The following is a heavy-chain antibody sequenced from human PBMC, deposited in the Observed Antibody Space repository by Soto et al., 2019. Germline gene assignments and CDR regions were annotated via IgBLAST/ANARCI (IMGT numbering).Heavy chain of an antibody. CDR3: ASQGSGSYYSYYYGMDV. J-gene: IGHJ6*02. CDR1: GYSFTSYW. Sequence: GESLKISCKGSGYSFTSYWISWVRQMPGKGLEWMGRIDPSDSYTNYSPSFQGHVTISADKSISTAYLQWSSLKASDTAMYYCASQGSGSYYSYYYGMDVWGQGTTVTVS. CDR2: IDPSDSYT. V-gene: IGHV5-10-1*01. D-gene: IGHD1-26*01.